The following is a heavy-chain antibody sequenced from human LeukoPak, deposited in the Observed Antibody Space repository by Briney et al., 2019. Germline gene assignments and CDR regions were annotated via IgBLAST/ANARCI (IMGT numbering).Heavy chain of an antibody. D-gene: IGHD6-6*01. CDR1: GFTFSSYG. CDR3: AKDMDSSSCLDY. CDR2: IWYDGSNK. Sequence: GGPLRLSCAASGFTFSSYGMHWVRQAPGKGLEWVAVIWYDGSNKYYADPVKGRFTISRDNSKNTLYLQMNSLRAEDTAVYYCAKDMDSSSCLDYWGQGTLVTVSS. V-gene: IGHV3-33*06. J-gene: IGHJ4*02.